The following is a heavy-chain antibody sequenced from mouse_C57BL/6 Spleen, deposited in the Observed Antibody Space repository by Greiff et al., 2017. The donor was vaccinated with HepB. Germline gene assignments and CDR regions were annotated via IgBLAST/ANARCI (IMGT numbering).Heavy chain of an antibody. CDR3: AREGGYYDGSSDVKDFDY. CDR2: IYPGDGDT. V-gene: IGHV1-80*01. J-gene: IGHJ2*01. CDR1: GYAFSSYW. Sequence: QVQLKESGAELVKPGASVKISCKASGYAFSSYWMNWVKQRPGKGLEWIGQIYPGDGDTNYNGKFKGKATLTADKSSSTAYMQLSSLTSEDSAVYVDAREGGYYDGSSDVKDFDYWGQGTTLTVSS. D-gene: IGHD1-1*01.